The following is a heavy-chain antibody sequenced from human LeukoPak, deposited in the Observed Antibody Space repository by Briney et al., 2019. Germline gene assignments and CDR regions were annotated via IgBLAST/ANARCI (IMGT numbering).Heavy chain of an antibody. CDR2: INHSGST. D-gene: IGHD3-3*01. Sequence: PSETLSLTCAVYGGSFSGYYWSWIRQPPGKGLEWIGEINHSGSTNYNPSLKSRVTISVDTSKNQFSLKLSSVTAEDTAVYYCARDRGHDFWSGYYYYGMDVWGQGTTVTVSS. CDR3: ARDRGHDFWSGYYYYGMDV. J-gene: IGHJ6*02. CDR1: GGSFSGYY. V-gene: IGHV4-34*01.